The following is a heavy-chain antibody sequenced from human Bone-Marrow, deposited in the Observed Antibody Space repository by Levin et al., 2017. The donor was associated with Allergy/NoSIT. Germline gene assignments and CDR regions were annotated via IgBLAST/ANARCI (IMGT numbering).Heavy chain of an antibody. CDR2: IYHSGST. D-gene: IGHD2-15*01. CDR3: SFPTPYCSGGICYYFDY. Sequence: SQTLSLTCTVSGFSIRSGYYWDWIRQPPGKGLEWIGSIYHSGSTYYNPSLKSRVTISLDTSKNQFSLRLSSVTAADTAVYYCSFPTPYCSGGICYYFDYWGQGTLVTVSS. J-gene: IGHJ4*02. CDR1: GFSIRSGYY. V-gene: IGHV4-38-2*02.